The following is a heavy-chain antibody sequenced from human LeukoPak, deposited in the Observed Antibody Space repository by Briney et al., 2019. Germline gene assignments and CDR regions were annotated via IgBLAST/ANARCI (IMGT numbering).Heavy chain of an antibody. CDR2: INPSGGST. CDR1: GYTFTGYY. V-gene: IGHV1-46*01. J-gene: IGHJ4*02. Sequence: ASVKVSCKASGYTFTGYYIHWVRQAPGQGLEWMGKINPSGGSTSYTPNFQGRVTMTRDTSTSTVYMELSSLRSEDTAVYYCARTIVDGGTNYWGQGTLVTVSS. D-gene: IGHD2-15*01. CDR3: ARTIVDGGTNY.